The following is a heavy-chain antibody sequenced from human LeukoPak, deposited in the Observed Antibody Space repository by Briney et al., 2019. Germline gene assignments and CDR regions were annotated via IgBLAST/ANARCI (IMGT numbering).Heavy chain of an antibody. CDR1: GYTFTGYY. CDR2: INPNSGGT. CDR3: ARPKYDYDSSGYYAF. Sequence: ASVKVSCKASGYTFTGYYMHWVRQAPGQGLEWLGWINPNSGGTNYAQKFQGWVTMTRDTSTNTVYMKLSSLGSEDTAVYYCARPKYDYDSSGYYAFWGQGTLVTVSS. V-gene: IGHV1-2*04. D-gene: IGHD3-22*01. J-gene: IGHJ4*02.